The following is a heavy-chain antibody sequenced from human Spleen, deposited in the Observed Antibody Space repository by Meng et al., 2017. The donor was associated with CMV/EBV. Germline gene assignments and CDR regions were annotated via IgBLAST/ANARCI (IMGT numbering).Heavy chain of an antibody. V-gene: IGHV4-34*01. CDR3: AGTRTGTTYYYYGMDV. D-gene: IGHD1-7*01. J-gene: IGHJ6*02. Sequence: SETLSLTCAVYGGSFSGYYWSWIRQPPGKGLEWIGEINHSGSTNYNPSLKSRVTISVDTSKNQFSLRLSSVTAADTAVYYCAGTRTGTTYYYYGMDVWGQGTTVTVSS. CDR2: INHSGST. CDR1: GGSFSGYY.